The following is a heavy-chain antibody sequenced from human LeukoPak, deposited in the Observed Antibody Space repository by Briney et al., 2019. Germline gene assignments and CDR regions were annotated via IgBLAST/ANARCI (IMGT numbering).Heavy chain of an antibody. V-gene: IGHV1-18*01. Sequence: ASVKVSCKASGYTFTSYGISWVRQAPGQGLEWMGWISAYNGNTNYAQKLQGRVTMTTDTSTSTAYMELRSLRSDDTAVYYCARAGYYSSTSCYASDYYYYYGMDVWGQGTTVTVSS. CDR1: GYTFTSYG. CDR3: ARAGYYSSTSCYASDYYYYYGMDV. J-gene: IGHJ6*02. D-gene: IGHD2-2*01. CDR2: ISAYNGNT.